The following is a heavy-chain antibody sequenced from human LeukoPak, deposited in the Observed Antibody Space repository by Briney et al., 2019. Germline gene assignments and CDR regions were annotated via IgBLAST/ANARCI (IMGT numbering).Heavy chain of an antibody. D-gene: IGHD6-13*01. V-gene: IGHV1-2*02. CDR3: ARDRVAAAGTGWFDP. CDR2: INPNSGGT. Sequence: ASVKVSCKASGYTFTGYYMHWVRPAPGQGLEWMGWINPNSGGTNYAQKFQGRVTMTRDTSISTAYMELSRLRSDDTAVYYCARDRVAAAGTGWFDPWGQGTLVTVSS. CDR1: GYTFTGYY. J-gene: IGHJ5*02.